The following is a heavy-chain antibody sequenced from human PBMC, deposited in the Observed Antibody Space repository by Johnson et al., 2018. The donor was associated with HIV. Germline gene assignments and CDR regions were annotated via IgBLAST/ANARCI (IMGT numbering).Heavy chain of an antibody. CDR1: GFTFNTYA. CDR2: ISNDGNNK. D-gene: IGHD3-3*01. Sequence: QVQLMESGGGVVQPGRSLRLSCAASGFTFNTYAMHWVRQPPGKGLEWVAVISNDGNNKYYADSVKGRFSISRDNSKNTLYLQMNSLRAEDTAVYYCAKDPRGNCWSGDDAFDIWGQGTMVTVSS. J-gene: IGHJ3*02. CDR3: AKDPRGNCWSGDDAFDI. V-gene: IGHV3-30*04.